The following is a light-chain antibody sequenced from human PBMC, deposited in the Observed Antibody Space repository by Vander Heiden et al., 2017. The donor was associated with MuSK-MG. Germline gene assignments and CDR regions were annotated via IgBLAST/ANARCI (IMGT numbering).Light chain of an antibody. CDR1: NIGSKS. CDR2: DDS. V-gene: IGLV3-21*02. Sequence: SYVLTQPPPVSVAPGQTARITWGGNNIGSKSVHWYQQKPGQAPVLVVYDDSDRPSGIPERFSGSNAGNTATLTTSRVEAGDEADYYYKVRDSSSDHLVFGGGTKLTVL. J-gene: IGLJ2*01. CDR3: KVRDSSSDHLV.